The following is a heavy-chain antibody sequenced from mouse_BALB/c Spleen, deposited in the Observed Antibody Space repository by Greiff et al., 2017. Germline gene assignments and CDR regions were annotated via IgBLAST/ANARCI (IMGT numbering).Heavy chain of an antibody. D-gene: IGHD1-1*01. J-gene: IGHJ3*01. V-gene: IGHV3-2*02. CDR1: GYSITSDYA. CDR3: ARDYGSSGFAY. CDR2: ISYSGST. Sequence: VQLKESGPGLVKPSQSLSLTCTVTGYSITSDYAWNWIRQFPGNKLEWMGYISYSGSTSYNPSLKSRISITRDTSKNQFFLQLNSVTTEDTATYYCARDYGSSGFAYWGQGTLVTVSA.